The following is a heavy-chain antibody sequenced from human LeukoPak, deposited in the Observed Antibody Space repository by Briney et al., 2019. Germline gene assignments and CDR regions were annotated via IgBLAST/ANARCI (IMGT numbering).Heavy chain of an antibody. CDR2: IRGGGGNT. V-gene: IGHV3-23*01. Sequence: GGSLRLSCAVSGFTFSSYAMSWVRQAPGKGLEWVSAIRGGGGNTYYADSVKGRFIISRDISKNTLYLQMNSLRAEDSALYYCARGGRGSAAVVAPRSFDIWGQGTMDTVSS. D-gene: IGHD3-22*01. CDR3: ARGGRGSAAVVAPRSFDI. CDR1: GFTFSSYA. J-gene: IGHJ3*02.